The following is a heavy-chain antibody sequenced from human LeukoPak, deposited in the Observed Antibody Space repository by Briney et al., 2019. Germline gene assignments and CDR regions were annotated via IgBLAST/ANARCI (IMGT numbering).Heavy chain of an antibody. D-gene: IGHD2-2*01. Sequence: ASVKVSCKASGYTFTGYHMHWVRQAPGQGLEWMGRINPNSGDTNYAQKFQGRVTMTRDTSISTAYMELSRLRSDDTAVFYCARGVVPAANYYYYGMDVWGQGTTVTVSS. J-gene: IGHJ6*02. V-gene: IGHV1-2*06. CDR3: ARGVVPAANYYYYGMDV. CDR1: GYTFTGYH. CDR2: INPNSGDT.